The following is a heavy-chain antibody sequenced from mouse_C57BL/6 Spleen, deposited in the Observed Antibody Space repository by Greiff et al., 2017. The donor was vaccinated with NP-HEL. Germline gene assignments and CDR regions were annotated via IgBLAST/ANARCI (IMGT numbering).Heavy chain of an antibody. J-gene: IGHJ2*01. V-gene: IGHV1-82*01. CDR3: ARLVLATGDYFDY. D-gene: IGHD1-1*01. CDR1: GYAFSSSW. Sequence: VQLQESGPELVKPGASVKISCKASGYAFSSSWMNWVKQRPGKGLEWIGRIYPGDGDTNYNGKFKGKATLTADKSSSTAYMQLSSLTSEDSAVYFCARLVLATGDYFDYWGQGTTLTVSS. CDR2: IYPGDGDT.